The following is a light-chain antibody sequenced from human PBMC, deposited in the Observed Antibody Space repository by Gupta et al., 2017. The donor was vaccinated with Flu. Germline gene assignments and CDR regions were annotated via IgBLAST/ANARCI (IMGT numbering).Light chain of an antibody. CDR2: EVI. CDR3: CSYAGLTTFWV. CDR1: SSDVGSYNL. V-gene: IGLV2-23*02. J-gene: IGLJ3*02. Sequence: QSALTQPASVSGSPGQSLTISCTGTSSDVGSYNLVSWYQQHPGKAPKLMIYEVIRRPSGVSSRFSGSKSGNTASLTISGLRAEDEADYFCCSYAGLTTFWVFGGGTKLTVL.